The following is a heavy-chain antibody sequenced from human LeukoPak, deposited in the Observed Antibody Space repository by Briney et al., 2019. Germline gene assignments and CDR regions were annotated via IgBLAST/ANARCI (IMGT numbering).Heavy chain of an antibody. CDR2: ISGSGGST. V-gene: IGHV3-23*01. Sequence: GGSLRLSCAASGFTFSTYAVNWVRQAPGKGLEWVSTISGSGGSTYYADSVKGRFTISRDNSKNTLYLQMSSLRAEDTAVYYCAKDRGRYYDSSGYYWGYYFDSWGQGILVTVPT. CDR1: GFTFSTYA. D-gene: IGHD3-22*01. CDR3: AKDRGRYYDSSGYYWGYYFDS. J-gene: IGHJ4*02.